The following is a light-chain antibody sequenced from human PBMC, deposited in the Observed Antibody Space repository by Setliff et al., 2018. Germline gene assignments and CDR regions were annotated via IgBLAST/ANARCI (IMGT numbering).Light chain of an antibody. V-gene: IGLV1-44*01. CDR2: SNN. CDR1: SSNIGSNT. J-gene: IGLJ3*02. Sequence: QRVTISCSGSSSNIGSNTVNWYQQVPGTAPKLLIYSNNQRPSGVPDRFSGSRSGTSASLAISGLQSEDEADYFCAAWDNSLSGVEFGGGTKVTVL. CDR3: AAWDNSLSGVE.